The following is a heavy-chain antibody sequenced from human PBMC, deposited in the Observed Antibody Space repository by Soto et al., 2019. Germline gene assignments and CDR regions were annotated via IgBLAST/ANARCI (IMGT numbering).Heavy chain of an antibody. CDR3: AKGHSDYQGDYDCYGMDV. V-gene: IGHV3-23*01. CDR1: GFPFSSYA. Sequence: GVSLRHSSAAPGFPFSSYAISWVRQAPGRGLERVAASTGAGGGQYTLEAVKGRFTVSRDNSKQTVYLQLDGLRAEDTAVYYCAKGHSDYQGDYDCYGMDVWGQGTTVTVAS. CDR2: STGAGGGQ. J-gene: IGHJ6*02. D-gene: IGHD6-25*01.